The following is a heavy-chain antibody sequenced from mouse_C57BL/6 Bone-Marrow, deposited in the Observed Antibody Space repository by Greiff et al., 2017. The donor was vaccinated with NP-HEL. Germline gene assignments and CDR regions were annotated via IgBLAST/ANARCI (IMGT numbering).Heavy chain of an antibody. V-gene: IGHV5-6*02. CDR3: ARRGGDDGYPAWFAY. CDR2: ISSGGSYT. CDR1: GFTFSSYG. J-gene: IGHJ3*01. D-gene: IGHD2-3*01. Sequence: EVKVVESGGDLVKPGGSLKLSCAASGFTFSSYGMSWVRQTPDKRLEWVATISSGGSYTYYPDSVKGRFTISRDNAKNTLYLQMSSLKSEDTAMYYCARRGGDDGYPAWFAYWGQGTLVTVSA.